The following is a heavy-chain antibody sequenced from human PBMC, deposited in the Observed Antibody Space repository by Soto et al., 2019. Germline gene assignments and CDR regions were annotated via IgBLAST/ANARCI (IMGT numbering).Heavy chain of an antibody. V-gene: IGHV4-59*01. Sequence: SETLSLTCTVSGGSIDNFYWSWIRQPPGKGLEWIGYIYSSGSTNYNPSLKSRVTISVDTSKNQFSVKLSSVTAADTAVYFCARDYPYFTVTTSGGMDVWGQGTTVTVSS. D-gene: IGHD4-17*01. CDR3: ARDYPYFTVTTSGGMDV. CDR2: IYSSGST. J-gene: IGHJ6*02. CDR1: GGSIDNFY.